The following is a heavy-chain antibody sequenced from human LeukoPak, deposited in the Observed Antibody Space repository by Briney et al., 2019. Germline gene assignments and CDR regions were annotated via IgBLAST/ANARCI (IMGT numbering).Heavy chain of an antibody. CDR3: ATEASVVVVPAAMRRWYYGMDV. CDR1: GYTPTELS. Sequence: ASVKVSCKVSGYTPTELSMHWVRQAPGKGLEWMGGFDPEDGETIYAQKFQGRVTMTEDTSTDTAYMELSSLRSEDTAVYYCATEASVVVVPAAMRRWYYGMDVWGQGTTVTVSS. D-gene: IGHD2-2*01. J-gene: IGHJ6*02. V-gene: IGHV1-24*01. CDR2: FDPEDGET.